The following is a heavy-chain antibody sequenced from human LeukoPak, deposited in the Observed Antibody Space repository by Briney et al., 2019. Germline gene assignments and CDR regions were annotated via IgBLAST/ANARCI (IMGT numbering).Heavy chain of an antibody. D-gene: IGHD3-10*01. CDR2: IYYGGNT. Sequence: XXLSXTCXVSGGSFNSDDYYWNWIRQPPGRGLEWIGYIYYGGNTNYNPSLRSRVTISMDTSKNQFSLKVNSVTAADTAVYFCASGPRNYYYSGSYHYWGQGTLVTVSS. CDR3: ASGPRNYYYSGSYHY. J-gene: IGHJ4*02. CDR1: GGSFNSDDYY. V-gene: IGHV4-61*08.